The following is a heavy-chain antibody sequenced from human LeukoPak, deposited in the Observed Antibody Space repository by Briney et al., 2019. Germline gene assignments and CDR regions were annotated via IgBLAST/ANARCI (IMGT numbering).Heavy chain of an antibody. J-gene: IGHJ4*02. CDR1: GFTFSSYS. CDR2: ISSSSYI. CDR3: ARGAYIAAAGTRDFDY. D-gene: IGHD6-13*01. Sequence: PGGSLRLSCAASGFTFSSYSMNWVRQAPGKGLEWVSSISSSSYIYYADSVKGRFTISRDNAKNSLYLQMNSLRAEDTAVYYCARGAYIAAAGTRDFDYWGQGTLVTVSS. V-gene: IGHV3-21*01.